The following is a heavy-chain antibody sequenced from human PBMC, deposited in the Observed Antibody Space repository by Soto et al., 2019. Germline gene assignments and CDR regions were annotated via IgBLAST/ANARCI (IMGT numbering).Heavy chain of an antibody. V-gene: IGHV4-34*01. D-gene: IGHD3-16*02. CDR2: INHSGST. Sequence: SVTLSLTCAVYGGSFSGYYWSWIRQPPGKGLEWIGEINHSGSTNYNPSLKSRVTISVDTSKNQFSLKLSPVTAADTAVYYCARGGLMITFGGVIVASYYYYGMDVWGQGTTVTVSS. CDR3: ARGGLMITFGGVIVASYYYYGMDV. J-gene: IGHJ6*02. CDR1: GGSFSGYY.